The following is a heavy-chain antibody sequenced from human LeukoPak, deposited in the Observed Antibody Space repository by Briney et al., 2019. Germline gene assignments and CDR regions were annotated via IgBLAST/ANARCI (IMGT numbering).Heavy chain of an antibody. CDR2: IRCDGSNK. Sequence: GGSLRLSCAASGFTFSSYGMHWVRQAPGKGLEWVAFIRCDGSNKYYADSVKGRFTISRDNSKNTLYLQMNSLRAEDTAVYYCAKDLRPSTMTVVVYFDYWGQGTLVTVST. CDR3: AKDLRPSTMTVVVYFDY. V-gene: IGHV3-30*02. D-gene: IGHD3-22*01. J-gene: IGHJ4*02. CDR1: GFTFSSYG.